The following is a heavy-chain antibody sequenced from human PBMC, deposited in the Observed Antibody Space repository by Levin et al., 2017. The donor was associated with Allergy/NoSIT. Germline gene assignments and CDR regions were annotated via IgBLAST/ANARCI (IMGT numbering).Heavy chain of an antibody. CDR3: ARFRFLEWLFDY. D-gene: IGHD3-3*01. CDR1: GYTFTGYY. Sequence: GGSLRLSCKASGYTFTGYYMHWVRQAPGQGLEWMGWINPNSGGTNYAQKFQGRVTMTRDTSISTAYMELSRLRSDDTAVYYCARFRFLEWLFDYWGQGTLVTVSS. V-gene: IGHV1-2*02. CDR2: INPNSGGT. J-gene: IGHJ4*02.